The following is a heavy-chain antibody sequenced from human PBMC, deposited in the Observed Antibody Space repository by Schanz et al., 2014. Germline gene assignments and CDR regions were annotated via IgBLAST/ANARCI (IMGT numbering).Heavy chain of an antibody. V-gene: IGHV3-7*01. CDR3: ARSEMDRGVRWGY. CDR2: IRQEGSEK. J-gene: IGHJ4*02. D-gene: IGHD3-10*01. CDR1: GFTFSNTW. Sequence: EVQLVESGGGLVKPGGSLRLSCAASGFTFSNTWMSWVRQAPGKGLEWVANIRQEGSEKYYVDSVKGRFTVSRDDAKNSLYLQMNSLRVEDTAVYYCARSEMDRGVRWGYWGQGTLVTVSS.